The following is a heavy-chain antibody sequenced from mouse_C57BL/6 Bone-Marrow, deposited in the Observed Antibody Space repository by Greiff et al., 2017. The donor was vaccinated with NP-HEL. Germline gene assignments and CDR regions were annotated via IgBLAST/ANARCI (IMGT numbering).Heavy chain of an antibody. J-gene: IGHJ4*01. V-gene: IGHV5-16*01. CDR3: AREGGLRRRTYAMDY. CDR1: GFTFSDYY. CDR2: ITSDGSST. D-gene: IGHD2-4*01. Sequence: EVKVVESEGGLVQPGSSMKLSCTASGFTFSDYYMAWVRQVPEKGLEWVAHITSDGSSTYYLDSLKSRFIISRDNAKNILYLQMSSLKSEDTATYYCAREGGLRRRTYAMDYWGQGTSVTVSS.